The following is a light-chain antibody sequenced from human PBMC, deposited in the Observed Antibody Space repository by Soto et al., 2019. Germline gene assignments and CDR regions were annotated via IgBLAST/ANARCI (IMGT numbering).Light chain of an antibody. CDR1: QSISYY. CDR2: STS. V-gene: IGKV1-39*01. CDR3: QQSYSTPWT. J-gene: IGKJ1*01. Sequence: DIQMTQSPSSLSSSVADIFTITFRASQSISYYLNWYQQKQGRAPRLLIYSTSTLQSGVPSRFSGSGSGTDFTLTISSLQPEDFATYYCQQSYSTPWTFGQGTKVDIK.